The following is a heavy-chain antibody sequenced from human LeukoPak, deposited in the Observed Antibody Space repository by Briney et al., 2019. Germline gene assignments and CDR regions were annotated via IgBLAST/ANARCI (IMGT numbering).Heavy chain of an antibody. CDR2: INPNSGVT. CDR1: GYTLTGYY. D-gene: IGHD1-26*01. J-gene: IGHJ4*02. CDR3: AREGRAGDTTFGDY. Sequence: ASVKVSCKASGYTLTGYYIHGVPHAPRQGRECVGWINPNSGVTNYAQMSQRRVTMTRDQSISTAYMELSRLRSEDTAVYYCAREGRAGDTTFGDYRGQGTMVTVSS. V-gene: IGHV1-2*02.